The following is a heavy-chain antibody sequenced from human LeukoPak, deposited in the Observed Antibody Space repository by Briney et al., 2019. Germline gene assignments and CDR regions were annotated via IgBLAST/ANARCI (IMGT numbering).Heavy chain of an antibody. Sequence: GWSLRLSCAGSGFTFSSYWMSWVRQAPGKGLEWVANIKQDGSEKYYVHSVRGRFTISRDNAKNSLYLQMNSLRAEDTAVYYCVREARERGGFDYWGQGTLVTVSS. CDR2: IKQDGSEK. CDR3: VREARERGGFDY. D-gene: IGHD5-24*01. J-gene: IGHJ4*02. V-gene: IGHV3-7*01. CDR1: GFTFSSYW.